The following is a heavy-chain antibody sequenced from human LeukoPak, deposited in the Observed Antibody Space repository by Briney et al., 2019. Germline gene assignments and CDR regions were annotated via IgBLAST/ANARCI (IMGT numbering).Heavy chain of an antibody. V-gene: IGHV1-69*04. J-gene: IGHJ4*02. Sequence: GASVKVSCKASGGTFSSYAISWVRQAPGQGLEWMGRIIPILGIANYAQKFQGRVTITADKSTSTAYMELSSLRSEDTAVYYCARDGSGTYFDYWGQGTLVTASS. CDR2: IIPILGIA. D-gene: IGHD3-10*01. CDR3: ARDGSGTYFDY. CDR1: GGTFSSYA.